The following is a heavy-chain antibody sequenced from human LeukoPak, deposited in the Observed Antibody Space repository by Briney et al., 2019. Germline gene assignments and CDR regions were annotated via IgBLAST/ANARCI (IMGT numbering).Heavy chain of an antibody. J-gene: IGHJ4*02. CDR3: ARGGFAYYYDSSGYYPFDY. V-gene: IGHV3-7*01. Sequence: GGSLRLSCAASGFTFSSYWMSWVRQAPGKGLEWVANIKQDGSEKYYVDSVKGRFTISRDNAKNSLYLQMNSLRAEDTAVYYCARGGFAYYYDSSGYYPFDYWGQGTLVTVSS. D-gene: IGHD3-22*01. CDR1: GFTFSSYW. CDR2: IKQDGSEK.